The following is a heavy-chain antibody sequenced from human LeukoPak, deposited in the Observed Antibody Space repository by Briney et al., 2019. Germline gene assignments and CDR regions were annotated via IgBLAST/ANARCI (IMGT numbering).Heavy chain of an antibody. CDR2: IIPILGIA. J-gene: IGHJ6*02. CDR1: GDTFTSYT. V-gene: IGHV1-69*02. Sequence: APVKVSCKASGDTFTSYTIRWVRQAPGQGLEWMGRIIPILGIANYAQKFQGRVTITADKSTSTAYMELSSLRSEDTAVYYCARVGTGYYYGMDVWGQGTTVTVSS. D-gene: IGHD3/OR15-3a*01. CDR3: ARVGTGYYYGMDV.